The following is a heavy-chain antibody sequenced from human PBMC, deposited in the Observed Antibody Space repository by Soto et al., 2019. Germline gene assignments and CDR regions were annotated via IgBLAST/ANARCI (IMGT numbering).Heavy chain of an antibody. V-gene: IGHV3-33*01. CDR1: GFTFSSYG. CDR3: TRALYSGAWYGGDY. Sequence: QVQLVESGGGVVQPGRSLRLSCAASGFTFSSYGMHWVRQAPGKGPEWVAVIWNDGNRKYYADSVRGRFTISRDNSKSTLHLQMDSLRAEDTAVYYCTRALYSGAWYGGDYWGQGTLVTVSS. D-gene: IGHD6-19*01. CDR2: IWNDGNRK. J-gene: IGHJ4*02.